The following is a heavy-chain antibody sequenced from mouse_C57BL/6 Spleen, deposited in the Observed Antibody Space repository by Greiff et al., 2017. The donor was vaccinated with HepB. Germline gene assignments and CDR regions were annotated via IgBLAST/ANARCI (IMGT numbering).Heavy chain of an antibody. V-gene: IGHV1-80*01. CDR2: IYPGDGDT. D-gene: IGHD2-1*01. CDR3: ARGGSYYGNIYWYFDV. Sequence: QVQLQQSGAELVKPGASVKISCKASGYAFSSYWMNWVKQRPGKGLEWIGQIYPGDGDTNYNGKFKGKATLTADKSSSTAYMQLSSLTSEDSAVYFCARGGSYYGNIYWYFDVWGTGTTVTVSS. CDR1: GYAFSSYW. J-gene: IGHJ1*03.